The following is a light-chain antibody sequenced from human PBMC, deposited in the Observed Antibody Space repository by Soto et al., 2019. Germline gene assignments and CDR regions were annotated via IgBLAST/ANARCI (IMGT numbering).Light chain of an antibody. CDR1: SSNIGSNY. Sequence: QSVLTQPPSVSAAPGQRVTISCSGSSSNIGSNYVSWYQQLPGTAPKLLIYDNYKRPSGIPDRFSGSTSGMSATLAIAGLQTGDEADYYCDSWDNSLSVVLFGGGTKLTVL. V-gene: IGLV1-51*01. CDR2: DNY. CDR3: DSWDNSLSVVL. J-gene: IGLJ2*01.